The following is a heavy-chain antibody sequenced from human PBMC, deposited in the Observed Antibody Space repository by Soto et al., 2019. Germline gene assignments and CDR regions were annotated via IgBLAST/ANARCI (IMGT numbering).Heavy chain of an antibody. J-gene: IGHJ4*02. CDR1: GYTFTHFY. CDR3: ARDEGGYDILTGYYKAHHFDY. CDR2: ISPHNFNT. V-gene: IGHV1-18*01. Sequence: QVPLEQSGAEVKKPGDSVKVPCKASGYTFTHFYITWVRQAPGQGLEWMGAISPHNFNTNFAQKFQGRVTLTTDTSTNTAYMELRSLTSDDTAVYYCARDEGGYDILTGYYKAHHFDYWGQGVLVTVSS. D-gene: IGHD3-9*01.